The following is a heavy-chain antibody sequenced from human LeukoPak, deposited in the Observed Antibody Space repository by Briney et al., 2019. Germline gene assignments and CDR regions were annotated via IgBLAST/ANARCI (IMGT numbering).Heavy chain of an antibody. CDR2: INPNSGGT. D-gene: IGHD5-18*01. V-gene: IGHV1-2*02. CDR1: GYTFTGYY. CDR3: ARDQDTAMAPGDY. Sequence: ASVKVSCKASGYTFTGYYMHWVRQAPGQGLEWMGWINPNSGGTNYAQKFQGRVTMTRDTSISTAYMELSRLRSDDTAVYYCARDQDTAMAPGDYWGQGTLVTVSS. J-gene: IGHJ4*02.